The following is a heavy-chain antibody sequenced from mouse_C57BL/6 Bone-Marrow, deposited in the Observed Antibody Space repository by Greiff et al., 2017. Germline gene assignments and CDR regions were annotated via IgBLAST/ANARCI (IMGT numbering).Heavy chain of an antibody. J-gene: IGHJ2*01. V-gene: IGHV1-53*01. CDR2: IKPSNGGT. D-gene: IGHD1-1*01. CDR1: GYTFTSYW. CDR3: ASSGHYYGSSGYFDY. Sequence: VQLQQPGPELVKPGASVKLSCKASGYTFTSYWMHWVKQRPGQGLEWIGNIKPSNGGTNYNEKSKSKATLTVDKSSSTAYMKLSSLTSEDSAVYYGASSGHYYGSSGYFDYWGQGTTLTVSS.